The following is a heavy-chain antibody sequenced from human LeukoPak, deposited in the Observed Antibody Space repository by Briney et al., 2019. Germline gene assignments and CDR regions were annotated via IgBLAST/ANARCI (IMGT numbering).Heavy chain of an antibody. CDR1: GFTISNNY. J-gene: IGHJ4*02. D-gene: IGHD3-22*01. CDR3: ARGFLVVTGQGAFDY. V-gene: IGHV3-53*01. CDR2: IYSGGNT. Sequence: GGSLRLSCVVSGFTISNNYMSWVRQAPGKGLEWVSVIYSGGNTYYADSVKGRFTISRDNSMNTLYLQMNTLGAEDTALYYCARGFLVVTGQGAFDYWGQGTLVTVSS.